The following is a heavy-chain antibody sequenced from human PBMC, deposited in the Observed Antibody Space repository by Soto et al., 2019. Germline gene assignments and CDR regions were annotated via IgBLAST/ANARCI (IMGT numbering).Heavy chain of an antibody. D-gene: IGHD3-9*01. J-gene: IGHJ4*02. Sequence: ASVKVACKASCYTFTSYGISWVRQAPGQGLEWMGWISGHNGNTYYAQKLQGRVTMTADTSTSTAYMELRSLRSDDTAVYYCARDGSYDVLTGYYYSFDYWGQGALVTVSS. V-gene: IGHV1-18*01. CDR1: CYTFTSYG. CDR2: ISGHNGNT. CDR3: ARDGSYDVLTGYYYSFDY.